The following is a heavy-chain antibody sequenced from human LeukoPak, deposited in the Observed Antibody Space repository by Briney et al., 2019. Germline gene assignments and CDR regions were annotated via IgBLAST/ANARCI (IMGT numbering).Heavy chain of an antibody. V-gene: IGHV1-3*01. J-gene: IGHJ5*02. D-gene: IGHD2-2*01. Sequence: ASVKVSCKASGYTFTSYAMHWVRQAPGQRFEWMGWINAGNGNTKYSQKFQGRVTITRDTSASTAYMELSSLRSEDTAVYYCARDRIVVVPAGFDPWGQGTLVTVSS. CDR1: GYTFTSYA. CDR2: INAGNGNT. CDR3: ARDRIVVVPAGFDP.